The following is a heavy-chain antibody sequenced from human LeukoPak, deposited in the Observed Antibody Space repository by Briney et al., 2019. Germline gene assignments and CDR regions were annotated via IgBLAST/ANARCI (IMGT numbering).Heavy chain of an antibody. CDR2: IKSSGSTT. CDR1: GFTFSNYA. CDR3: ANSLQLPYYFDY. V-gene: IGHV3-23*01. D-gene: IGHD5-18*01. J-gene: IGHJ4*02. Sequence: PGGSLRLSCAASGFTFSNYAMSWVRQAPGKGLEWVSSIKSSGSTTHYGDAVKGRFTISRDNSKNTLYLQMNSLRAEDTAVYYCANSLQLPYYFDYWGQGTLVTVSS.